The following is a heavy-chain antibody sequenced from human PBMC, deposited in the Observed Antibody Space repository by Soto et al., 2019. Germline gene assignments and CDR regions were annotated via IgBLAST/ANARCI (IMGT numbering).Heavy chain of an antibody. D-gene: IGHD3-9*01. Sequence: PGGSLRLSCAASGFTFSRYAMHWVRQAPGKGLEYVSAISSNGGSTYYANSVKGRFTISRDNSKNTLYLQMGSLRAEDMAVYYCASGRAYFDILTARPIDYCGQGNFLTVSS. CDR3: ASGRAYFDILTARPIDY. CDR1: GFTFSRYA. CDR2: ISSNGGST. V-gene: IGHV3-64*01. J-gene: IGHJ4*02.